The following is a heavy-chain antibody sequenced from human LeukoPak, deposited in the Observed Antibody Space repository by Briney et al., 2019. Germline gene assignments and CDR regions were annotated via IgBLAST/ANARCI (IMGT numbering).Heavy chain of an antibody. D-gene: IGHD3-10*01. Sequence: SETLSLTCAVYGGSFSGYYWSWIRQPPGKGLEWIGEINHSGSTNYNPSPKSRVTISVDTSKNQFSLKLSSVTAADTAVYYCARGASYYGSGSYYAPTYYFDYWGQGTLVTVSS. V-gene: IGHV4-34*01. CDR3: ARGASYYGSGSYYAPTYYFDY. CDR1: GGSFSGYY. J-gene: IGHJ4*02. CDR2: INHSGST.